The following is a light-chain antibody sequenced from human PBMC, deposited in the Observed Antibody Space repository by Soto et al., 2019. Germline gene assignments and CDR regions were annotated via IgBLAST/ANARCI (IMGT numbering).Light chain of an antibody. V-gene: IGKV3-11*01. Sequence: IFLAQSPAPLCLSPWGIATLSCSSSQSVSSYLAWYQQKPGQAPRLLIYDASNRATGIPARFSGSGSGTDFTLTISSLEPEDFAVYYCQQRSNWPPITFGQGTRLEIK. J-gene: IGKJ5*01. CDR1: QSVSSY. CDR2: DAS. CDR3: QQRSNWPPIT.